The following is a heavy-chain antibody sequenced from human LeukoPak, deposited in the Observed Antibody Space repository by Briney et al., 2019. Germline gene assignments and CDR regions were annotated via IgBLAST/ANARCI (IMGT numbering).Heavy chain of an antibody. CDR1: GFSFSSYP. Sequence: GGSLRLSCVASGFSFSSYPMNWVRQAPGKGLEWVSHITASGTAMFYADSVKGRFTISRDNAKNSLYLQMNSLRDEDTAVYYCASSGSYRFDYWGQGTLVTVSS. CDR3: ASSGSYRFDY. D-gene: IGHD1-26*01. CDR2: ITASGTAM. J-gene: IGHJ4*02. V-gene: IGHV3-48*02.